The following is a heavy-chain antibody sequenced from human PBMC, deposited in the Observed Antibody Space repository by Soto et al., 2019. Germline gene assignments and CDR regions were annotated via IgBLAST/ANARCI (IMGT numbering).Heavy chain of an antibody. CDR1: GYTFTSYG. J-gene: IGHJ4*02. D-gene: IGHD1-1*01. V-gene: IGHV1-18*01. Sequence: QVHLVQSGAEVKKPGASVKVSCKGSGYTFTSYGITWVRQAPGQGLEWMGGISAHNGNTDYAQRLQGRVTVTRDTSTSTAYMELRRLRSDDTAVYYCARGRYGDYWGQGALVTVSS. CDR2: ISAHNGNT. CDR3: ARGRYGDY.